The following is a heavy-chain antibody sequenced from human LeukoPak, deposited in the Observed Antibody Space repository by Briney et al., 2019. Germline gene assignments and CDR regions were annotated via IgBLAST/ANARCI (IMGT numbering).Heavy chain of an antibody. CDR2: INPSGGST. CDR1: GYTFTSYY. Sequence: ASVKVSCKASGYTFTSYYMHWVRQAPGQGLEWMGIINPSGGSTSYAQKFQGRVTMTRDTSTSTVYMELSSLRSEDTAVYYCARGGGIAVAGAYWYFDLWGRGTLVTVSS. D-gene: IGHD6-19*01. J-gene: IGHJ2*01. CDR3: ARGGGIAVAGAYWYFDL. V-gene: IGHV1-46*01.